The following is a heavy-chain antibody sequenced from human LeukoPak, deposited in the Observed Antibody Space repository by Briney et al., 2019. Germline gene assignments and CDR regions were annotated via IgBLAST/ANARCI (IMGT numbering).Heavy chain of an antibody. CDR1: GFTSGSYG. CDR2: ISYDGSNK. CDR3: AKEEGAVALDY. V-gene: IGHV3-30*18. Sequence: GGSLRLSCAASGFTSGSYGMHWVRQAPGKGLEWVAVISYDGSNKYYADSVKGRFTISRDNSKNTLYLQMNSLRAEDTAVYYCAKEEGAVALDYWGQGTLVTVSS. J-gene: IGHJ4*02. D-gene: IGHD6-19*01.